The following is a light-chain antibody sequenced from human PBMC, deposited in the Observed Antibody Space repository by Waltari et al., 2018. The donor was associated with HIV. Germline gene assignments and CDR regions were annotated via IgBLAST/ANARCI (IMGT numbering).Light chain of an antibody. CDR1: SSNTGARARFD. Sequence: QSVLTQPPSVSGAPGQRVTISCTGSSSNTGARARFDLPWYQQLPGTAPKLLIYGNNNRPSGVPDRFSGSKSGASASLAITVLQAEDEADYYCQSYDTSLSGSVFGGGTKLTVL. CDR2: GNN. J-gene: IGLJ3*02. V-gene: IGLV1-40*01. CDR3: QSYDTSLSGSV.